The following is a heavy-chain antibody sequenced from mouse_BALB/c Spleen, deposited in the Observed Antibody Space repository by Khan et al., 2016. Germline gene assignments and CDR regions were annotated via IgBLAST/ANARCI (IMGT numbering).Heavy chain of an antibody. Sequence: QVQLQQSGAELVRPGTSVKVSCKASGYAFTNYLIEWVKQRPGQGLESIGVINPGSGGTNYNEKFKGKATLTADKSSSTAYMQLSSLTSDDSAVYFCARYDGNYYAMDYWGQGTSVTVSS. V-gene: IGHV1-54*01. D-gene: IGHD2-3*01. CDR3: ARYDGNYYAMDY. CDR2: INPGSGGT. CDR1: GYAFTNYL. J-gene: IGHJ4*01.